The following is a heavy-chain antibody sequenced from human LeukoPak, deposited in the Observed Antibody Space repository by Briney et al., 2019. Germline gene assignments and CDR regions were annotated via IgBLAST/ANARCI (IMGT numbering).Heavy chain of an antibody. V-gene: IGHV4-59*12. CDR2: IYYSGST. D-gene: IGHD1-26*01. Sequence: SETLSLTCTVSGGSISNYYWSWIRQPPGKGLEWIGYIYYSGSTNYNPSLKSRVTISVDTSKNQFSLKLSSVTAADTAVYYCAGVVGATLSFDYWGQGTLVTVSS. J-gene: IGHJ4*02. CDR1: GGSISNYY. CDR3: AGVVGATLSFDY.